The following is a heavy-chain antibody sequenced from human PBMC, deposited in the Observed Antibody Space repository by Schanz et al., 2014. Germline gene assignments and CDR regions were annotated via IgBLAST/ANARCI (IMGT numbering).Heavy chain of an antibody. D-gene: IGHD2-2*01. V-gene: IGHV4-34*01. Sequence: QVQLQQWGAGLLKPSETLSLTCAVYGGSFSGYYWSWIRQPPGKGLEWIAEINHGGSTNYTPSLKSRVTISVDTSKNQFSRKLRSVTAADTAVYYCARAARRTRVVPLYFDYWGQGTLXTVSS. CDR2: INHGGST. CDR3: ARAARRTRVVPLYFDY. J-gene: IGHJ4*02. CDR1: GGSFSGYY.